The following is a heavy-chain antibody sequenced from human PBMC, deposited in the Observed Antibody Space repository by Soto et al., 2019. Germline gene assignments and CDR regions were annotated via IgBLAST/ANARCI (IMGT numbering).Heavy chain of an antibody. CDR3: ARDPSTGSADY. Sequence: EVQLSESGGDLVLPGGPLGLSCAASGFTFSHSAMTWFRQAPGKGLEWVSTIDMSGGDTYYADSVRGRFTISRDNSKHTLYLVMTSLRVEDTAVYYCARDPSTGSADYWGQGTLVTVSS. J-gene: IGHJ4*02. CDR2: IDMSGGDT. V-gene: IGHV3-23*01. CDR1: GFTFSHSA. D-gene: IGHD3-9*01.